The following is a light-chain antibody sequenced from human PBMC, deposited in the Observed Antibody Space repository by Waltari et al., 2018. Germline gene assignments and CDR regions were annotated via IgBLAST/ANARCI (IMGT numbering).Light chain of an antibody. CDR2: RNN. V-gene: IGLV1-47*01. CDR3: AARDDSLSRWL. Sequence: QSVLTQPPSASGTPGQRVTISCSGRSSNIGSNYVSWYQHVPGAAPKLLIYRNNQRPSGVPDRFSGSKSGTSASLAISGLRSEDEADYYCAARDDSLSRWLLGGGTKLTVL. CDR1: SSNIGSNY. J-gene: IGLJ3*02.